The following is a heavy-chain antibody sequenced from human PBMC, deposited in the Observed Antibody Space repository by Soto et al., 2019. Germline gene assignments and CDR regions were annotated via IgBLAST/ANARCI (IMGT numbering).Heavy chain of an antibody. Sequence: QMQRQESGPGLVKPSETLSLTCTVSGGSISSYYWSWIRQPPGKGLEWIGYIYYSGSTNYNPSLKSRVTISVDTSKNQFSLKLSSVTAADTAVYYCARGGVVVVAATRHWFDPWGQGTLVTVSS. CDR2: IYYSGST. CDR3: ARGGVVVVAATRHWFDP. CDR1: GGSISSYY. V-gene: IGHV4-59*01. J-gene: IGHJ5*02. D-gene: IGHD2-15*01.